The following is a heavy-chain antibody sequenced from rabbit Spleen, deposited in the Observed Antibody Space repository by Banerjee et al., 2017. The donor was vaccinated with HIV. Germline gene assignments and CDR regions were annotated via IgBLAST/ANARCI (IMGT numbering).Heavy chain of an antibody. CDR1: GFSFSSSYY. CDR3: ARDTGSSFSSYGMDL. J-gene: IGHJ3*01. Sequence: VESGGGLVKPGASLTLTCTASGFSFSSSYYMCWVRQAPGKGLEWIACIDTGSSGYTYYATWATGRFTCSKTSSTTVTLQMTSLTAADTATYFCARDTGSSFSSYGMDLWGQGTLVTVS. D-gene: IGHD8-1*01. CDR2: IDTGSSGYT. V-gene: IGHV1S40*01.